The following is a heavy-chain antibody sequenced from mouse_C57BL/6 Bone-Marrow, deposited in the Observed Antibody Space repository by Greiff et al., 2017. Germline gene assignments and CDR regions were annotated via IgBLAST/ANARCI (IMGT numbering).Heavy chain of an antibody. CDR3: AREGYGYWFDY. D-gene: IGHD2-2*01. Sequence: DVHLVESGGGLVKPRGSLKLSCAASGFTFSSYAMSWVRQTPEKRLEWVATISDGGSYTYYPDNVKGRFTISRDNAKNNLYLQMSHLKSEDTAMYYCAREGYGYWFDYWGQGTTLTVSS. CDR1: GFTFSSYA. CDR2: ISDGGSYT. J-gene: IGHJ2*01. V-gene: IGHV5-4*01.